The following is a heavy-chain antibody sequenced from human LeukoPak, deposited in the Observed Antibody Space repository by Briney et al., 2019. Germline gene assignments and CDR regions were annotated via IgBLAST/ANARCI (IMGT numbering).Heavy chain of an antibody. CDR2: ISGDGGST. Sequence: GGSLRLSCAASGFTFDDYAMHWVRQAPGKGLEWVSLISGDGGSTYYADSVKGRFTISRDNSKNSLYLQMNSLGTEDTALYYCAKVYYYDSSGQDAEYFQHWGQGTLVTVSS. CDR1: GFTFDDYA. CDR3: AKVYYYDSSGQDAEYFQH. D-gene: IGHD3-22*01. V-gene: IGHV3-43*02. J-gene: IGHJ1*01.